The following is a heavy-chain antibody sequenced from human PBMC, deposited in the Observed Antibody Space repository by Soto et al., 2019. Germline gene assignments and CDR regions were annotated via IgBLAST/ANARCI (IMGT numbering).Heavy chain of an antibody. CDR3: ARERAPDYGDYNFDY. J-gene: IGHJ4*02. CDR1: GYTFTSYY. V-gene: IGHV1-46*01. D-gene: IGHD4-17*01. Sequence: QVQLVQSGAEVKKPGASVKVSCKASGYTFTSYYMHWVRQAPGQGLEWMGIINPSGGSTSYAQKCQGRVTMTRDTSTSTVDMELSSLRSEDTAVYYCARERAPDYGDYNFDYWGQGTLVTVSS. CDR2: INPSGGST.